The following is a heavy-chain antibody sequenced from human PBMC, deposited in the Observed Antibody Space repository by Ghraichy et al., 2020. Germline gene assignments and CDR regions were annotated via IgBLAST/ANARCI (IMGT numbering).Heavy chain of an antibody. CDR3: AACLDFWSGYYSSDY. D-gene: IGHD3-3*01. J-gene: IGHJ4*02. Sequence: SVKVSCKASGFTFTSSAVQWVRQARGQRLEWIGWIVVGSGNTNYAQKFQERVTITRDMSTSTAYMELSSLRSEDTAVYYCAACLDFWSGYYSSDYWGQGTLVTVSS. CDR2: IVVGSGNT. CDR1: GFTFTSSA. V-gene: IGHV1-58*01.